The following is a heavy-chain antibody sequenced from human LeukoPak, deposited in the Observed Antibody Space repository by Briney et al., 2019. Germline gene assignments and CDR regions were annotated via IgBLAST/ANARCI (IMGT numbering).Heavy chain of an antibody. V-gene: IGHV3-7*05. Sequence: HPGRSLRLSCAASGFTFSSYWMSWVRQAPGKGLEWVANIKQDGSEKYYVDSVKGRFTISRDNAKNSLYLQMNSLRAEDTAVYYCARGPKGYYDILTGYYTAAFDIWGQGTMVTVSS. CDR1: GFTFSSYW. CDR3: ARGPKGYYDILTGYYTAAFDI. D-gene: IGHD3-9*01. J-gene: IGHJ3*02. CDR2: IKQDGSEK.